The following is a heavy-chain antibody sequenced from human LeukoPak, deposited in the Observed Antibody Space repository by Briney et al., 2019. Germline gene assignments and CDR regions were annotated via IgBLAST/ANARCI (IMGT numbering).Heavy chain of an antibody. CDR3: ARGSGSGYPERYFDY. Sequence: AGGSLRLSCAASGFTFSSYAMSWVRQAPGKGLEWVSAISGGGARSYYAGSVKGRFTISRDNSKNTLYLQMNSLRAEDTAVYYCARGSGSGYPERYFDYWGQGTLVTVSS. V-gene: IGHV3-23*01. CDR1: GFTFSSYA. D-gene: IGHD3-22*01. J-gene: IGHJ4*02. CDR2: ISGGGARS.